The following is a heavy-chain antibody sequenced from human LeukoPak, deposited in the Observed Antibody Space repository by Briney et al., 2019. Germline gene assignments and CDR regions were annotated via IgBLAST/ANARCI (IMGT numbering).Heavy chain of an antibody. CDR1: GYTFTSYD. J-gene: IGHJ4*02. Sequence: ASVTVSXTASGYTFTSYDFNWVRQATGQRPEWMGWMSPNSGDTGYAQKFQDRVTMTRNTSISTAYMELSSLRSDDTAVYYCARGPPNWGYDYWGPGTLVTVSS. CDR2: MSPNSGDT. D-gene: IGHD7-27*01. V-gene: IGHV1-8*01. CDR3: ARGPPNWGYDY.